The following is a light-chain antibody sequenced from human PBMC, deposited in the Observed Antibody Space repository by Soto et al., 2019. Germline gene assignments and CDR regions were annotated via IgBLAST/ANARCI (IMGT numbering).Light chain of an antibody. CDR2: GAS. CDR3: HQYGTFPIT. CDR1: QSAFSSY. Sequence: EIVLTQSPGTLSLSPGERATLSCKASQSAFSSYLAWYQQKPGQAPRLLIHGASSRAPGIPDRFSGSGSGTDFTLTINRLEPEEFAVYYCHQYGTFPITFGQGTRLEIK. J-gene: IGKJ5*01. V-gene: IGKV3-20*01.